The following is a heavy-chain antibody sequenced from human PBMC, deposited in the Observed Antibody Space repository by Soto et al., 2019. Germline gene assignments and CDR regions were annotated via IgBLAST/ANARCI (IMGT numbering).Heavy chain of an antibody. J-gene: IGHJ5*02. Sequence: QVQLVESGGGVVQPGRSLRLSCAASGFTFSSYGMHWVRQAPGKGLEWVAVISHDGSNKYYADSVEGRFTISRDNPRHTLYVQMNSLRAEDTAVYYCAKGGLSGGNGWFARWGQGTLVTVSS. D-gene: IGHD2-15*01. CDR3: AKGGLSGGNGWFAR. CDR1: GFTFSSYG. V-gene: IGHV3-30*18. CDR2: ISHDGSNK.